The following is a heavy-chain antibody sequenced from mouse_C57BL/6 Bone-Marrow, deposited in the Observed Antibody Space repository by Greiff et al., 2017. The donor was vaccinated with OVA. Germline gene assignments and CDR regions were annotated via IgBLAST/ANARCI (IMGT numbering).Heavy chain of an antibody. CDR2: INPSDSAT. CDR3: ARGGFYAMDY. V-gene: IGHV1-52*01. J-gene: IGHJ4*01. Sequence: QVQLQQPGAELVRPGSSVKLSCKASGYTFTSYWMHWVKQRPIQGLEWIGNINPSDSATHYTQKFKDKATLTVDKSSSTAYMQLSSLTSEDSAVYYCARGGFYAMDYWGQGTSVTVSS. CDR1: GYTFTSYW.